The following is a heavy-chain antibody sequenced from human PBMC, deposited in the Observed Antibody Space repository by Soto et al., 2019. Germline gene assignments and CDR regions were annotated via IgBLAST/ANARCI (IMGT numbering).Heavy chain of an antibody. CDR3: ASSSFLRSGDLFPGLDV. CDR2: IYHTGIT. Sequence: SETLSLTCTVSGTSISSTFWWAWVRQSPGKGLEWIGEIYHTGITKYNPSLKSRVSMSVDKANNQFSLELRSLTAADTALYFCASSSFLRSGDLFPGLDVWGQGTTVTVSS. V-gene: IGHV4-4*02. J-gene: IGHJ6*02. CDR1: GTSISSTFW. D-gene: IGHD3-10*01.